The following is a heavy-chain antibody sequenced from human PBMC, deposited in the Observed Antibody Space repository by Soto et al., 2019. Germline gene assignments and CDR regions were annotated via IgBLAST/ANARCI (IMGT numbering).Heavy chain of an antibody. CDR2: IYYSGST. Sequence: SETLSLTCTVSGGSVSSGSYYWSWIRQPPGKGLEWIGYIYYSGSTNYNPSLKSRVTISVDTSKNQFSLKLSSVTAADTAVYYCARGGADYGDHNWFYRCGQGTLVTVSS. CDR1: GGSVSSGSYY. CDR3: ARGGADYGDHNWFYR. V-gene: IGHV4-61*01. J-gene: IGHJ5*02. D-gene: IGHD4-17*01.